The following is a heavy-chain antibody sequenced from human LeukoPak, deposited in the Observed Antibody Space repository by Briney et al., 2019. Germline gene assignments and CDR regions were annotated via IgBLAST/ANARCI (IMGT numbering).Heavy chain of an antibody. CDR1: GFTFSSYA. V-gene: IGHV3-23*01. Sequence: QSGGSLRLSCAASGFTFSSYAMSWVRQAPGKGLEWVSAISGSGGSTYYADSVKGRFTISRDNSKNTLYLQMNSLRAEDTAIYYCAKEKAVAGMKIDHWGQGTLVTVSS. CDR3: AKEKAVAGMKIDH. D-gene: IGHD6-19*01. J-gene: IGHJ4*02. CDR2: ISGSGGST.